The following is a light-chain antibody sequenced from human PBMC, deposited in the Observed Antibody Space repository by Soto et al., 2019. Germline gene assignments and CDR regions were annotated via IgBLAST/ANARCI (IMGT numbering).Light chain of an antibody. CDR2: GAS. CDR3: HQRQSWPRT. V-gene: IGKV3-15*01. CDR1: QNIHTN. J-gene: IGKJ1*01. Sequence: EIVMTQSPATLSVSPGERATLSCRAGQNIHTNLAWYQQKPGQAPRLLFYGASTGATGLPARFSGSGSGTEFTLTISSLEPEDFAVYYCHQRQSWPRTFGQGTKVDIK.